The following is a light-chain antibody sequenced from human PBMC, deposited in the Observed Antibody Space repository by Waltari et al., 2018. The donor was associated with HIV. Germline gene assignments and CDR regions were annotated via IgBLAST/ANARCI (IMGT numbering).Light chain of an antibody. J-gene: IGLJ3*02. V-gene: IGLV2-23*02. CDR2: EVT. CDR1: NRDVGNYNL. CDR3: CSYAGSDTLV. Sequence: QSALTQPASVSGSPGQSITISCTGTNRDVGNYNLVYWYRQHPDKAPKLLIFEVTRRPSGVSDRFSGSKSGNTASLTISGLQAEDEADYYCCSYAGSDTLVFGGGTKLTVL.